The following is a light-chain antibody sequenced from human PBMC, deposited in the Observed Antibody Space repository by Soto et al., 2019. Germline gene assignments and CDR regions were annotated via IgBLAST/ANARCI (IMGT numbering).Light chain of an antibody. J-gene: IGKJ4*01. V-gene: IGKV3-11*01. Sequence: EIVLTQSPATLSLSPGERATLSCRASQSVSSYLAWYQQKPGQAPRLLIYDASNRATGIPARFSGSGSGTDFTPTISSLEPEDFAVYYCQQSSNWPLVTFGGGTKVEIK. CDR1: QSVSSY. CDR3: QQSSNWPLVT. CDR2: DAS.